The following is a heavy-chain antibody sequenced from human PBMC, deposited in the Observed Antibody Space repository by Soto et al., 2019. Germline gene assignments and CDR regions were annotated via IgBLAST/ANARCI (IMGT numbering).Heavy chain of an antibody. J-gene: IGHJ5*02. CDR3: ARDGRQQLVLMPNWFDP. V-gene: IGHV1-18*01. D-gene: IGHD6-13*01. CDR1: GYTFTSYG. CDR2: ISAYNGNT. Sequence: ASVKVSCKASGYTFTSYGISWVRQAPGQGLEWMGWISAYNGNTNYAQKLQGRVTMTTDTSTSTAYMELRSLRSDDTAVYYCARDGRQQLVLMPNWFDPWGQGTQVTVSS.